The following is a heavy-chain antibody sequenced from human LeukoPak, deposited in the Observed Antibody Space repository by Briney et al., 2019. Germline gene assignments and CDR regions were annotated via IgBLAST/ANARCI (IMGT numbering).Heavy chain of an antibody. Sequence: PGRSLRLSCAASGFTFSSYGMHWVRQAPGKGLEWVAVISYDGSNKYYADSVKGRFTISRVNSKNTLYLQMNSLRAEDTAVYYCARDPDSRGYYVFDYWGQGTLVTVSS. D-gene: IGHD3-22*01. CDR1: GFTFSSYG. V-gene: IGHV3-30*03. CDR2: ISYDGSNK. CDR3: ARDPDSRGYYVFDY. J-gene: IGHJ4*02.